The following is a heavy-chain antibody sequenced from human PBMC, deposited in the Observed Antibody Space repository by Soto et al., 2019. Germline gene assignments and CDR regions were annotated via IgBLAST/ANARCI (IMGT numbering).Heavy chain of an antibody. Sequence: QVQLVQSGAEVKKPGAPVKVSCKASGYTFTSYAMHWVRQAPGQRLEWMGWINAGNGNTKYSQKFQGRVTITRDTSASTAYMELSSLRSEDTAVYYCARGLNVYYSDYWGQGTLVTVSS. D-gene: IGHD3-16*01. CDR1: GYTFTSYA. V-gene: IGHV1-3*01. J-gene: IGHJ4*02. CDR3: ARGLNVYYSDY. CDR2: INAGNGNT.